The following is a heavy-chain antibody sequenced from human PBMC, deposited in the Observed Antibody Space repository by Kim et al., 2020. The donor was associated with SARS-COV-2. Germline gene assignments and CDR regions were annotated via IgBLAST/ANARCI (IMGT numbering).Heavy chain of an antibody. CDR2: IRSKAYGGTT. J-gene: IGHJ4*02. CDR3: TRDRWDIVVVVAATPSFDY. CDR1: GFTFGDYA. D-gene: IGHD2-15*01. V-gene: IGHV3-49*03. Sequence: GGSLRLSCTASGFTFGDYAMSWFRQAPGKGLEWVGFIRSKAYGGTTEYAASVKGRFTISRDDSKSIAYLQMNSLKTEDTAVYYCTRDRWDIVVVVAATPSFDYWGQGTLVTVSS.